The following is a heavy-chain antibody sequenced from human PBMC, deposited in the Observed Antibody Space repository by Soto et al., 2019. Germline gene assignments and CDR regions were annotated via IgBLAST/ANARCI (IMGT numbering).Heavy chain of an antibody. V-gene: IGHV4-59*08. CDR2: IYYSGST. J-gene: IGHJ4*02. Sequence: PSETLSLTCTVSGGSISSYYWSWIRQPPGKGLEWIGYIYYSGSTNYNPSLKSRVTISVDTSKNQFSLKLSSVTAADTAVYYCARHTVAGTLDYWGQGTLVTVSS. D-gene: IGHD6-19*01. CDR3: ARHTVAGTLDY. CDR1: GGSISSYY.